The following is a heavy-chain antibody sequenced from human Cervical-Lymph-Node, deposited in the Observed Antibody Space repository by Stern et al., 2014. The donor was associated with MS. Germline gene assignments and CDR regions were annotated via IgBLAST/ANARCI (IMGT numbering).Heavy chain of an antibody. CDR3: ARTDYSLLSGYSHFDY. CDR2: IYWDDDA. Sequence: ESCPTLVKPTQTLTLTCTFSGFSFTSSRMGVGWIRQPPGKALEWLAIIYWDDDARYSPSLKTRLTITKDNSKSQVVLRLTNMAPEDTGTYYCARTDYSLLSGYSHFDYCGQGAPVTVSS. J-gene: IGHJ4*02. D-gene: IGHD3-3*01. V-gene: IGHV2-5*02. CDR1: GFSFTSSRMG.